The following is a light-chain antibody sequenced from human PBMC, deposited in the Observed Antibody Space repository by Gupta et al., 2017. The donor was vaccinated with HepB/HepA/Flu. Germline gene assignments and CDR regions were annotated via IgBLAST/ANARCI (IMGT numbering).Light chain of an antibody. CDR2: QDS. CDR3: QAWDSSTVV. CDR1: KLGDKY. Sequence: SYELTQPPSVSVSPGQTASITCSGDKLGDKYACWYQQKPGQSPVLVIYQDSKRPSGIPERFSGSNSGNTATLTISGTQARDEADYYCQAWDSSTVVFGTGTKVTVL. V-gene: IGLV3-1*01. J-gene: IGLJ1*01.